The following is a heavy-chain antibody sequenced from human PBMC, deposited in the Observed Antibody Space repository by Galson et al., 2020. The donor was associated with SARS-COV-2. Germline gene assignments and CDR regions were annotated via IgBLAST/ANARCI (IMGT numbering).Heavy chain of an antibody. CDR3: ASGYCSSTSCYRGGWFDP. V-gene: IGHV4-4*02. CDR2: IYHSGST. CDR1: GGSISSSNW. Sequence: SETLSLTCAVSGGSISSSNWWSWVRQPPGKGLEWIGEIYHSGSTNYNPSLKSRVTISVDKSKNQFSLKLSSVTAADTAVYYCASGYCSSTSCYRGGWFDPWGQGTLVTVSS. J-gene: IGHJ5*02. D-gene: IGHD2-2*02.